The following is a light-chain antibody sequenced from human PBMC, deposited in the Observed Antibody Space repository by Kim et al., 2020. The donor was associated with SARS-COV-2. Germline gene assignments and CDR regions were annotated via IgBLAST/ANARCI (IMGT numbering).Light chain of an antibody. Sequence: ACGQKVVKTCQGTSLRSYYATWYQQKPGQAPILVIYGKNTRPSGIPDRFSGSSSGNTASLTITGTQAGDEADYYCNSRDSNDNVVFGGGTQLTV. CDR2: GKN. CDR1: SLRSYY. CDR3: NSRDSNDNVV. V-gene: IGLV3-19*01. J-gene: IGLJ2*01.